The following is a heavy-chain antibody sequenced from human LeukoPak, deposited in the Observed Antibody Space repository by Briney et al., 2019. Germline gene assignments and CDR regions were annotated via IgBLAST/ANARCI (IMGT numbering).Heavy chain of an antibody. CDR3: ARTHSSGDI. V-gene: IGHV4-4*02. CDR1: GGSISTNTW. D-gene: IGHD6-19*01. Sequence: SETLSLTCAVSGGSISTNTWWSWVRQPPGKGLEWIGQTSHDGNADYTPSLKSRVTISVDTSKNQFSLKLSSVTAADTAVYYCARTHSSGDIWGQGTMVTVSS. J-gene: IGHJ3*02. CDR2: TSHDGNA.